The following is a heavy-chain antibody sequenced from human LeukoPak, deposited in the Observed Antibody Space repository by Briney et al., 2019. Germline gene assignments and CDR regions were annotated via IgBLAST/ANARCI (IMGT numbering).Heavy chain of an antibody. V-gene: IGHV3-23*01. CDR1: GFTFATYG. CDR3: AKDSFTVVRGVGSDDGFAV. Sequence: AGSLSLSCAASGFTFATYGMSWVRQAPGKGLEWVSVAGDSAATTHYADSVKGRFFISRDNSKNTVHLQMNNLRAEDTAVYYCAKDSFTVVRGVGSDDGFAVWGQGTMVIVSS. J-gene: IGHJ3*01. CDR2: AGDSAATT. D-gene: IGHD3-10*01.